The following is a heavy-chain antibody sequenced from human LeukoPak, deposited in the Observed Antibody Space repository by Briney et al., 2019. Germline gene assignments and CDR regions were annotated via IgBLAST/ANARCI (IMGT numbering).Heavy chain of an antibody. CDR3: ARDRISDLFDY. Sequence: GRSLRLSCAASGFTFSSYWMSWVRQAPGKGLEWVANIKQDGSEKYYVDSVKGRFTISRDNAKNSLYLQMNSLRAEDTAVYYCARDRISDLFDYWGQGTLVTVSS. CDR2: IKQDGSEK. V-gene: IGHV3-7*01. J-gene: IGHJ4*02. CDR1: GFTFSSYW.